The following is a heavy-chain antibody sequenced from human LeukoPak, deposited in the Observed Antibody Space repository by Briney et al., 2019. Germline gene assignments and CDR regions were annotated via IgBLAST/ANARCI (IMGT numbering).Heavy chain of an antibody. CDR2: ISGSGGST. CDR3: ANSITPMAPNWFDP. V-gene: IGHV3-23*01. J-gene: IGHJ5*02. Sequence: QPWGSLRLSCAASELTFSRYAMSWVRQAPGKGLEWVSAISGSGGSTYYADSVKGRFTISRDNSKNTLYLQMNSLRAEDTAVYYCANSITPMAPNWFDPWGQGTLVTVSS. D-gene: IGHD5-18*01. CDR1: ELTFSRYA.